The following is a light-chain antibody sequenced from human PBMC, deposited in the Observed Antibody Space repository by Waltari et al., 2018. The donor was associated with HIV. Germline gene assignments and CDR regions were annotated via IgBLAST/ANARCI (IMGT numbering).Light chain of an antibody. V-gene: IGKV1-12*01. J-gene: IGKJ1*01. CDR3: QQAYDFPPT. CDR1: QDVAPW. CDR2: AAS. Sequence: DIQMTQSPSSVSASVGDRVTITCRASQDVAPWLAWTQQRPGEAPRLLIYAASALQTGVPSRFSGDGSETDFTLTISNLQPEDFATYYCQQAYDFPPTFGQGTKVE.